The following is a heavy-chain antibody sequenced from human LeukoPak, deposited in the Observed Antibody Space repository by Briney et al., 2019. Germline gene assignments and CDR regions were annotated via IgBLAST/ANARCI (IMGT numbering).Heavy chain of an antibody. CDR3: ARAGDSSGYYSPYYYYYMDV. CDR2: IYYSGST. D-gene: IGHD3-22*01. J-gene: IGHJ6*03. Sequence: SETLSLTCTVSGGSISSSSYYWGWIRQPPGKGLEWIGSIYYSGSTNYNPSLKSRVTISVDTSKNQFSLKLSSVTAADTAVYYCARAGDSSGYYSPYYYYYMDVWGKGTTVIVSS. V-gene: IGHV4-39*07. CDR1: GGSISSSSYY.